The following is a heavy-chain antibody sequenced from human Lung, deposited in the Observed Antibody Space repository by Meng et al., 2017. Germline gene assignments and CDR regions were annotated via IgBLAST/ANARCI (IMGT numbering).Heavy chain of an antibody. V-gene: IGHV1-2*06. D-gene: IGHD6-13*01. CDR1: GYNFPDYW. Sequence: QGQLGQHGAEGKTPGASLKVSCKPAGYNFPDYWLHWVRRAPGQGLEWMGRIDPKSGDTHYAQRFQGRVTMTGDTSISTAYMELSGLRSDDTAMYYCARDEDISAAGKLFGDYWGQGTLVTVSS. CDR3: ARDEDISAAGKLFGDY. J-gene: IGHJ4*02. CDR2: IDPKSGDT.